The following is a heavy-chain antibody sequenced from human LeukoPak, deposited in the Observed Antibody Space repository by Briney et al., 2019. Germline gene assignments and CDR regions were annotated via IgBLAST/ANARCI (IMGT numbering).Heavy chain of an antibody. V-gene: IGHV3-64*01. Sequence: PGGSLRLSRAASGFTFSTYAMHWVRQAPGKGLEYVSTINNNGGSTYYANSVKGRFTISRDNSKNTLYLQMNSLRAEDTAVYYCARVIQTGTTGTDAFDIWGQGTMVTVSS. CDR2: INNNGGST. D-gene: IGHD1-7*01. CDR1: GFTFSTYA. J-gene: IGHJ3*02. CDR3: ARVIQTGTTGTDAFDI.